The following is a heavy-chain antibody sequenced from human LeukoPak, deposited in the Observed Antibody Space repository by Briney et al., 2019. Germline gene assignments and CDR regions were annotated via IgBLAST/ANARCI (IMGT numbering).Heavy chain of an antibody. CDR1: GGSFSGYY. CDR3: ARGRMVAEFDY. Sequence: PSETLSLTCAVYGGSFSGYYWSWIRQPPGKGLEWIGEINHSGGTNYNPSLKSRVTISVDTSKNQFSLKLSSVTAADTAVYYCARGRMVAEFDYWGQGTLVTVSS. V-gene: IGHV4-34*01. D-gene: IGHD5-12*01. J-gene: IGHJ4*02. CDR2: INHSGGT.